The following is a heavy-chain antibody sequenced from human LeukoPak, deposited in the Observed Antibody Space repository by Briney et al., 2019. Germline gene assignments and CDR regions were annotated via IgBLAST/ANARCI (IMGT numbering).Heavy chain of an antibody. V-gene: IGHV1-2*02. D-gene: IGHD6-13*01. CDR3: AREGPRGIAAAGTFRDDNWFDP. J-gene: IGHJ5*02. Sequence: ASVKVSCKASGYTFTGYYMRWVRQAPGQGLEWMGWINPNSGGTNYAQKFQGRVTMTRDTSISTAYMELSRLRSDDTAVYYCAREGPRGIAAAGTFRDDNWFDPWGQGTLVTVSS. CDR2: INPNSGGT. CDR1: GYTFTGYY.